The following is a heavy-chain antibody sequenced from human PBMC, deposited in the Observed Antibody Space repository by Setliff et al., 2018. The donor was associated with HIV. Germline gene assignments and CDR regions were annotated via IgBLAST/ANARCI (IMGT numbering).Heavy chain of an antibody. CDR2: MYHSGRT. CDR3: ARAPFRGGSFGWFDP. CDR1: GVSITTDGYY. J-gene: IGHJ5*02. Sequence: SETLSLTCSVSGVSITTDGYYWSWIRHYPGKGLEWIGYMYHSGRTNFNPSLRSRATISFDTSKNQFSLNLTSVTAADTAVYYCARAPFRGGSFGWFDPWGQGTLVTVSS. V-gene: IGHV4-31*03. D-gene: IGHD2-15*01.